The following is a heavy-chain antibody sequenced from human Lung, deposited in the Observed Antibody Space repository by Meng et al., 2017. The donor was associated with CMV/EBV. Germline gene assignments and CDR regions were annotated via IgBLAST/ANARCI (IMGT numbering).Heavy chain of an antibody. Sequence: SXAASGFTFDDYTMHWVRQAPGKGLEWVSLISWDGDTTYYADSVKGRFSISRDNSKNSLYLQMNSLRTEDTALYYCAKETSNYDFWSGYYTGGLDPWXQGTXVTVAS. D-gene: IGHD3-3*01. CDR2: ISWDGDTT. J-gene: IGHJ5*02. V-gene: IGHV3-43*01. CDR3: AKETSNYDFWSGYYTGGLDP. CDR1: GFTFDDYT.